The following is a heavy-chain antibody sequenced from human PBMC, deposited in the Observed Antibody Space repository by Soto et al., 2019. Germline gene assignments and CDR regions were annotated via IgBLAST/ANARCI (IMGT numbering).Heavy chain of an antibody. V-gene: IGHV3-74*01. CDR3: GRGGSDSPMAPGY. D-gene: IGHD5-18*01. Sequence: GGSLRLSCAASGFTFSSYWMHWVRQARGKGLVWVSRINPDGSATNYADSVKGRFTISRDNAKNTLYLQMNSLRAEDTAVFYCGRGGSDSPMAPGYWGQGTLVTVSS. CDR1: GFTFSSYW. J-gene: IGHJ4*02. CDR2: INPDGSAT.